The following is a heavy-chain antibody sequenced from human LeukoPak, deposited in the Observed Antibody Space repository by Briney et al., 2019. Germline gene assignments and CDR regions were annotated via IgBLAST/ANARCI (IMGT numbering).Heavy chain of an antibody. CDR3: AKVPYRITGTTGFFDY. J-gene: IGHJ4*02. CDR2: ISYDGSIK. V-gene: IGHV3-30*18. Sequence: GGSLRLSCAASGFTFSSYGMHWVRQAPGKGLEWVAVISYDGSIKYYADSVKGRFTISRDNSKNTLYLQMSSLRAEDTALYYCAKVPYRITGTTGFFDYWGQGTLVTVSS. CDR1: GFTFSSYG. D-gene: IGHD1-7*01.